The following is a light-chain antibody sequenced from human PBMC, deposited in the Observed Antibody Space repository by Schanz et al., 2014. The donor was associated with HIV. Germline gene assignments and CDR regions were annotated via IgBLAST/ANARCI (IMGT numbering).Light chain of an antibody. CDR3: CSYAGSYTFVV. J-gene: IGLJ3*02. CDR1: GRDIGNYPL. CDR2: EVK. V-gene: IGLV2-23*02. Sequence: QSALTQPASVSGSPGQSITIPCSGSGRDIGNYPLVSWSQQHPGQVPKLILYEVKRRPSGVSDRFSGSKSGNTAALTISGLQAEDEADYYCCSYAGSYTFVVFGGGTKLTVL.